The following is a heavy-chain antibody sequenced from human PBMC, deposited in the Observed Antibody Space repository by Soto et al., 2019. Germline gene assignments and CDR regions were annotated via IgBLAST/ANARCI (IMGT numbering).Heavy chain of an antibody. D-gene: IGHD3-10*01. CDR1: GGSISSSHYY. CDR2: IYYTGST. CDR3: ATPGPFGSESYSFDY. J-gene: IGHJ4*02. V-gene: IGHV4-39*01. Sequence: SETLSLTCIVSGGSISSSHYYWGWIRQPPGKGLEWIGSIYYTGSTYYNRSLESRVTISVDMSKNQLSLRLSSVTAADTAVYYCATPGPFGSESYSFDYWGLGTLVTVS.